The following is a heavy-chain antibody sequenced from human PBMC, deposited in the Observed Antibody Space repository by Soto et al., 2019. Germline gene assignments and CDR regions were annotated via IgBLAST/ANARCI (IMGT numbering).Heavy chain of an antibody. J-gene: IGHJ6*02. D-gene: IGHD3-3*01. CDR2: INSDGSIT. V-gene: IGHV3-74*01. Sequence: EVQLVESGGGLLQPGGSLRLSCAASGFTFSNYWMNWVRQAPGKGLVWVSRINSDGSITNYADSVKGRFTISRDNAKNTLHLQMKSLRADDAAVYYCARIDFWSGMDVWGQGTTVTVSS. CDR1: GFTFSNYW. CDR3: ARIDFWSGMDV.